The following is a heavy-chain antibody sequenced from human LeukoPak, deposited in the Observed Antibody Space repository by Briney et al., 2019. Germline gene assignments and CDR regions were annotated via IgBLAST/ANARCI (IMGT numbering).Heavy chain of an antibody. CDR1: GYTFTDYY. CDR2: IVPKSGGT. V-gene: IGHV1-2*02. CDR3: ARVWRCADGVCPDVFES. Sequence: GASVKVSCKASGYTFTDYYIHWVRQAPGQGLEWMGWIVPKSGGTHYAQNFQGRVTMTRDTSINTAYLDLRSLRSDDTAVYYCARVWRCADGVCPDVFESWGQGTQVIVSS. J-gene: IGHJ4*02. D-gene: IGHD2-8*01.